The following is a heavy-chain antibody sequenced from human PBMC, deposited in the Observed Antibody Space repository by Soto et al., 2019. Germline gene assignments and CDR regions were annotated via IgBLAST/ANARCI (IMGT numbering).Heavy chain of an antibody. CDR2: IYYSGST. CDR1: GGSISSGGYY. D-gene: IGHD5-18*01. V-gene: IGHV4-31*03. J-gene: IGHJ4*02. Sequence: QVQLQESGPGLVKPSQTLSLTCTVSGGSISSGGYYWSWIRQHPGKGMEWIGYIYYSGSTYYDPSLKSRVTISVDTSKNQFSLKLSSVTAADTAVYYCARSGYSYGPNPLLYWGQGTLVTVSS. CDR3: ARSGYSYGPNPLLY.